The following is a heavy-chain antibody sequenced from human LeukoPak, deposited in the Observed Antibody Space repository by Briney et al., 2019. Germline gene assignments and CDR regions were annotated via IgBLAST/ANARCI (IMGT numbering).Heavy chain of an antibody. CDR1: GGTFSSYA. V-gene: IGHV1-69*04. Sequence: GASVKVSCKASGGTFSSYAISWVRQAPGQGLEWMGRIIPILGIANYAQKFQGRVTITADKSTSTAYMELSSLRSEDTAVHYCARLTTVNYYYGMDVWGQGTTVTVSS. CDR2: IIPILGIA. D-gene: IGHD4-17*01. J-gene: IGHJ6*02. CDR3: ARLTTVNYYYGMDV.